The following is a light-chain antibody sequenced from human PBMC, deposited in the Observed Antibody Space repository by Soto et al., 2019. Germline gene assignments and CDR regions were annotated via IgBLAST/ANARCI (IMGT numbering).Light chain of an antibody. Sequence: PGERATLSCRASERVNSNFLAWYQQKPGQGPRLLIYATSGRATGIPDRFSGGGSGTDFTLTISRLEPEDFAVYYCQHYGSSLIFTFGPGTKVEIK. CDR1: ERVNSNF. CDR2: ATS. CDR3: QHYGSSLIFT. V-gene: IGKV3-20*01. J-gene: IGKJ3*01.